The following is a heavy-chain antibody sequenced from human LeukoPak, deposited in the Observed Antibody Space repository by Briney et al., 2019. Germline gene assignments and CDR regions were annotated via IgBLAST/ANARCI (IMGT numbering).Heavy chain of an antibody. CDR2: INPNSGGT. V-gene: IGHV1-2*02. CDR1: GYTFTDYY. Sequence: ASVKVSCKASGYTFTDYYMHWVRQAPGQGLEWMGWINPNSGGTNYAQKFQGRVTMTRDTSISTAYMELSRLRSDDTAVYYCARDPTGYRSSSAVDYWGQGALVTVSS. J-gene: IGHJ4*02. D-gene: IGHD6-6*01. CDR3: ARDPTGYRSSSAVDY.